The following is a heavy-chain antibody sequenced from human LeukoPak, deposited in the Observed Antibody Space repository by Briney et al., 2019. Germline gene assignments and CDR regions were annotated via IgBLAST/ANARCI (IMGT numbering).Heavy chain of an antibody. CDR2: ISDGRSST. V-gene: IGHV3-11*05. CDR3: ARDPSGDYATRYFDL. J-gene: IGHJ2*01. Sequence: PGGSLRLSCAASGFTLSNYFMNWIRQAPGKGLEWVSYISDGRSSTNYADSVKGRFTISRDNAKNSLYLQMNSLRAEDTAMYYCARDPSGDYATRYFDLWGRGTLVTVSS. D-gene: IGHD4-17*01. CDR1: GFTLSNYF.